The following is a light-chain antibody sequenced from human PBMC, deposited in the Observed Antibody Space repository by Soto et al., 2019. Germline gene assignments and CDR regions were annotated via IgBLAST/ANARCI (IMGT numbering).Light chain of an antibody. CDR1: QDISTF. Sequence: DIQMTQSPSSLSASVEDSVTITCRATQDISTFLNWYQQRPGKAPSVLIYRASTLQGDVPSRFSGSGSGTDFTLTISGLQPEDFAIYYCQQSYSTPFTFGQGTQVEV. V-gene: IGKV1-39*01. CDR2: RAS. CDR3: QQSYSTPFT. J-gene: IGKJ2*01.